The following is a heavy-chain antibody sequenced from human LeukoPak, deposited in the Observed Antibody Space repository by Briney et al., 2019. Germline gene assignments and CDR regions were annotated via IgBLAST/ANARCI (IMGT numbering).Heavy chain of an antibody. CDR1: GFTFSSYA. D-gene: IGHD2-2*02. CDR2: SSGSGGST. J-gene: IGHJ4*02. Sequence: PGGSLRLSCAASGFTFSSYAMSWVRPAPGKGLEWVSASSGSGGSTYYADSVKGRFTISRDNSKNTLYLQMNSLRAEDTAVYYCAKAVILPAAIHRAPFDYWGQGTLVTVSS. V-gene: IGHV3-23*01. CDR3: AKAVILPAAIHRAPFDY.